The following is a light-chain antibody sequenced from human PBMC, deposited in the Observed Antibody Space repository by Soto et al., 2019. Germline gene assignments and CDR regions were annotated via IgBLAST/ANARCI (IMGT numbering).Light chain of an antibody. Sequence: MTQSPATLSVTPGARATLSCRASQSVSSNLAWYQQKPGQAPRLLIYGASTRATGIPARFSGSGSGTEFTLTISSLQSEDFAVYYCHQDNNWPPWTFGQGTNVDIK. CDR2: GAS. V-gene: IGKV3-15*01. CDR3: HQDNNWPPWT. J-gene: IGKJ1*01. CDR1: QSVSSN.